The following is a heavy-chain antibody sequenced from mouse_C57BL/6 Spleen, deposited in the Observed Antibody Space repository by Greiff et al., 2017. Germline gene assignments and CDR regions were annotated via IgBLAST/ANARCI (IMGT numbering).Heavy chain of an antibody. Sequence: VQLQQSGPELVKPGASVKISCKASGYAFSSSWMNWVKQRPGKGLEWIGRIYPGDGDTNYNGKFKGKATLTADKSSSTAYMQLSSLTSEDSAVYFCARSFDGPWFAYGGQGTLVTVSA. CDR2: IYPGDGDT. J-gene: IGHJ3*01. V-gene: IGHV1-82*01. CDR3: ARSFDGPWFAY. CDR1: GYAFSSSW. D-gene: IGHD1-2*01.